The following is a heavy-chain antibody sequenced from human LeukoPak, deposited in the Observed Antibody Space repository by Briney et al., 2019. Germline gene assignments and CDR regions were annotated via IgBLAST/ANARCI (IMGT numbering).Heavy chain of an antibody. CDR3: ARRSSWHTYIDY. CDR2: IYYSEST. Sequence: SETLSLTCTVSGGSISSYYWSWIRQPPGKGLEWIGYIYYSESTNYNPSLKSRVTISVDTSKNQFSLKLSSVTTADTAVYYCARRSSWHTYIDYWGQGTLVTVSS. D-gene: IGHD6-13*01. CDR1: GGSISSYY. J-gene: IGHJ4*02. V-gene: IGHV4-59*08.